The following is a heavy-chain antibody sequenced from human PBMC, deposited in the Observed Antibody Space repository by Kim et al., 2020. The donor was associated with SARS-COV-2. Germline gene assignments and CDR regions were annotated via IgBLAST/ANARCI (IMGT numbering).Heavy chain of an antibody. V-gene: IGHV3-64D*06. CDR3: VKGWAGTTGY. D-gene: IGHD6-19*01. CDR2: GST. Sequence: GSTDYADSVKGRFTISRDNSKSTLYLQMSSLRAEDTAVYYCVKGWAGTTGYWGQGTLVTVSS. J-gene: IGHJ4*02.